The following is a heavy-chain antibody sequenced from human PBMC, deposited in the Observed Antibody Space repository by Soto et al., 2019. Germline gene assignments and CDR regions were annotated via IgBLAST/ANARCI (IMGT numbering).Heavy chain of an antibody. Sequence: PGGSLRLSCAASGFTFSTYVMNWVRQAPGKGLEWVSAISGSGGSTYYADSVKGRFTISRDNSKNTLYLQMNSLRAEDTAVYYCAKDRGLGPFDYWGQGTLVTVSS. J-gene: IGHJ4*02. CDR3: AKDRGLGPFDY. CDR1: GFTFSTYV. CDR2: ISGSGGST. V-gene: IGHV3-23*01. D-gene: IGHD3-10*01.